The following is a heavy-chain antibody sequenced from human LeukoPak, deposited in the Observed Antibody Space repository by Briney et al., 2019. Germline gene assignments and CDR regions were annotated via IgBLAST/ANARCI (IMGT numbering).Heavy chain of an antibody. J-gene: IGHJ4*02. CDR2: IYYSGST. Sequence: MTSETLSLTCTVSGGSISSYYWSWIRQPPGKGLEWIGYIYYSGSTNYNPSLKSRVTISVDTSKNQFSLKLSSVTAADTAVYYCARVGPYSGSYYRYFDYWGQGTLVTVSS. D-gene: IGHD1-26*01. CDR1: GGSISSYY. V-gene: IGHV4-59*01. CDR3: ARVGPYSGSYYRYFDY.